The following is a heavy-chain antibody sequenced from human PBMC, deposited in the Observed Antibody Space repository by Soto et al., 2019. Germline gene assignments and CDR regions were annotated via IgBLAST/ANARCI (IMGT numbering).Heavy chain of an antibody. CDR3: ASPSSEWLPPARDYYYGLDV. CDR2: IIPIFGTA. Sequence: QVQLVQSGAELKKPGSSEKVSCKASGGTFSSYAISWVRQAPGQGLEWMGGIIPIFGTANYAQKFQVRVTITADKSMSTADMELSSLRSEDTAVYYCASPSSEWLPPARDYYYGLDVGGQGTTVTVSS. V-gene: IGHV1-69*06. CDR1: GGTFSSYA. D-gene: IGHD3-3*01. J-gene: IGHJ6*02.